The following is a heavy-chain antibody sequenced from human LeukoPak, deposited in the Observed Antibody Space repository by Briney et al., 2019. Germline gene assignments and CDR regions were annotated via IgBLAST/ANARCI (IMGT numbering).Heavy chain of an antibody. J-gene: IGHJ5*01. CDR1: GGSFSGYY. Sequence: SETLSLTCAVYGGSFSGYYWSWIRQPPGKGLEWIGEINHSGSTNYNPSLKSLVTISVDTSKNQFSLKLSSVTAADTAVYYCARGHYVWGSYRRNWFDSWGQGTLVTVSS. CDR2: INHSGST. V-gene: IGHV4-34*01. D-gene: IGHD3-16*02. CDR3: ARGHYVWGSYRRNWFDS.